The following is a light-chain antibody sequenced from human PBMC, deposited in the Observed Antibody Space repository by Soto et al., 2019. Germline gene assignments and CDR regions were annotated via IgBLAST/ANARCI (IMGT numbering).Light chain of an antibody. CDR1: QSVSSSY. J-gene: IGKJ5*01. CDR2: GAS. Sequence: EIVLTQSPGTLSLSPGERATLSCRASQSVSSSYLAWYQQKPGQAPRLLIYGASSRATGIPSRFSGSGSGTDFTLTISRLEPEDLVVYYCQQYGGSPITFGQGTRLEMK. CDR3: QQYGGSPIT. V-gene: IGKV3-20*01.